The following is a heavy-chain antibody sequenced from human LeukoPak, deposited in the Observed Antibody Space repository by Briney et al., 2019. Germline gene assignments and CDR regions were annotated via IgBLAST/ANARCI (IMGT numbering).Heavy chain of an antibody. J-gene: IGHJ4*02. V-gene: IGHV3-66*01. CDR1: GFTLSSHH. Sequence: GALRLSRAASGFTLSSHHMNSVRQAPGKGLEWASIIYYGGKTFNADSVKGRFTISRDNSKNTLYLQINSRRAEDTAVYYCAALSGVGVKIGFDHWGQGALVVVSS. D-gene: IGHD1-26*01. CDR3: AALSGVGVKIGFDH. CDR2: IYYGGKT.